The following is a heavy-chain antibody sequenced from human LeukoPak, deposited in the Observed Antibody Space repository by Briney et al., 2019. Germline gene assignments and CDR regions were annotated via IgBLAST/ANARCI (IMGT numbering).Heavy chain of an antibody. D-gene: IGHD3-10*01. J-gene: IGHJ6*02. CDR1: GGSFSGYY. V-gene: IGHV4-34*01. CDR3: ARSILGLYYKYGMDV. CDR2: INHSGST. Sequence: SETLSLTCAVYGGSFSGYYWSWIRQPPGKGLEWIGEINHSGSTNYNPSLKSRVTISADTSKNQFSLKLSSVTAADTAVYYCARSILGLYYKYGMDVWGQGTTVTVSS.